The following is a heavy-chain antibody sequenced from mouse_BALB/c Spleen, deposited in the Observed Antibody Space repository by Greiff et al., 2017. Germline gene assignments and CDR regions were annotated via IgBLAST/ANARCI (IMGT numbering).Heavy chain of an antibody. CDR1: GYTFTSYW. V-gene: IGHV1S81*02. Sequence: QVQLQQPGAELVKPGASVKLSCKASGYTFTSYWMHWVKQRPGHGLEWIGEINPSNGRTNYNEKFKSKATLTVDKSSSTAYMQLSSLTSEDSAVYYCARSGFSWLAYWGQGTLVTVSA. D-gene: IGHD3-1*01. CDR2: INPSNGRT. CDR3: ARSGFSWLAY. J-gene: IGHJ3*01.